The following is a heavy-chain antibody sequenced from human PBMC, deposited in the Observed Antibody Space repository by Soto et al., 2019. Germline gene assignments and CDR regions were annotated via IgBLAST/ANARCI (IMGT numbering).Heavy chain of an antibody. CDR1: GYTFTSYG. J-gene: IGHJ6*02. V-gene: IGHV1-18*01. Sequence: GASVKVSCKASGYTFTSYGISWVRQAPGQGLEWMGWISAYNGNTNYAQKLQGRVTMTTDTSTSTAYMELRSLRSDDTAVYYCARGDMVARDYYYGMDVWGQGTTVTVSS. CDR2: ISAYNGNT. D-gene: IGHD2-15*01. CDR3: ARGDMVARDYYYGMDV.